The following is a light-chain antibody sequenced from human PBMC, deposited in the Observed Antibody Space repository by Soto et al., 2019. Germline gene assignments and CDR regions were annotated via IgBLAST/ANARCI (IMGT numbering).Light chain of an antibody. CDR2: DAS. V-gene: IGKV3-11*01. J-gene: IGKJ4*01. CDR3: QQRSNWPLT. CDR1: QSVSSY. Sequence: EIVLTQSPATLSLSPGERATLSCRASQSVSSYLAWYQQKPGQAPRLLIYDASNRATGIPARFSGSGSGTXXXXXXXXXXXXXXAVYYCQQRSNWPLTFGGGTKVEIK.